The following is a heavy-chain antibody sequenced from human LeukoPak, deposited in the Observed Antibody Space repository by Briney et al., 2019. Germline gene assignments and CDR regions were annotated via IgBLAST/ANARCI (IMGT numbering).Heavy chain of an antibody. V-gene: IGHV4-4*07. CDR1: VDSISSYY. CDR2: IYSSGST. CDR3: ARGSSSSTEFDY. J-gene: IGHJ4*02. Sequence: SGTLSLTCTVSVDSISSYYWSWIRQPAGKGLEWIGRIYSSGSTNYSPSLQSRVTISVDRSKNQFSLKVSSVTAADTAVYYCARGSSSSTEFDYWGQGTLVTVSS. D-gene: IGHD6-13*01.